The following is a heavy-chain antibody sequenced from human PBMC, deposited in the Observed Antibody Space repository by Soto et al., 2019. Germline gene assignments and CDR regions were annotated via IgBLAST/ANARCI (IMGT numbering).Heavy chain of an antibody. Sequence: PSETLSLTCTVSGGSISSGDYYWSWIRQPPGKGLEWIGYIYYSGSTYYNPSLKSRVTISVDTSKNQFSLKLSSVTAADTAVYYCARVPYSYGYPYYYGMDVWGQGTTVTVSS. D-gene: IGHD5-18*01. V-gene: IGHV4-30-4*01. CDR3: ARVPYSYGYPYYYGMDV. CDR1: GGSISSGDYY. CDR2: IYYSGST. J-gene: IGHJ6*02.